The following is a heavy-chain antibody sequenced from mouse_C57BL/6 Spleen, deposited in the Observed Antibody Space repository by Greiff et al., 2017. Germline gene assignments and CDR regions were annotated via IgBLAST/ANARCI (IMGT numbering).Heavy chain of an antibody. J-gene: IGHJ3*01. CDR2: IDPETGGT. CDR1: GYTFTDYE. CDR3: GGSAIAY. Sequence: QVQLKQSGAELVRPGASVTLSCKASGYTFTDYEMHWVKQTPVHGLEWIGAIDPETGGTAYNQKFKGKAILTADKSSSTAYMELRSLTSEDSAVYYCGGSAIAYWGQGTLVTVSA. V-gene: IGHV1-15*01.